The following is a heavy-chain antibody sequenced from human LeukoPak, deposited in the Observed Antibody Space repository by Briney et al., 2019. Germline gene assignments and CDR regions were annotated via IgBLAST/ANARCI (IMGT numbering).Heavy chain of an antibody. CDR3: ARFEYSLELRWGFDY. Sequence: ASVKVSCKASGGTFSSYAISWVRQAPGQGLEWMGGIIPIFGTADYAQKFQGRVTITADESTSTAYMELNSLRSEDTAVYYCARFEYSLELRWGFDYWGQGTLVTVSS. CDR2: IIPIFGTA. V-gene: IGHV1-69*13. CDR1: GGTFSSYA. J-gene: IGHJ4*02. D-gene: IGHD1-7*01.